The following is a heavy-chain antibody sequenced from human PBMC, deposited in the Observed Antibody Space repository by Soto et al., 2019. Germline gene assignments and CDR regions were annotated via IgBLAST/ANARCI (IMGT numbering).Heavy chain of an antibody. CDR3: TRGPRPISTGTGAY. J-gene: IGHJ4*02. CDR2: IYNDGTYS. D-gene: IGHD3-10*01. V-gene: IGHV3-74*01. CDR1: GFIFKMYW. Sequence: PGGSLRLSCAASGFIFKMYWMHWVRQSPGKGLVWISRIYNDGTYSDYADSVRGRFTISRDNVNDTLYLQMNNLRAEDSGLYYYTRGPRPISTGTGAYWGQGTQVTVYS.